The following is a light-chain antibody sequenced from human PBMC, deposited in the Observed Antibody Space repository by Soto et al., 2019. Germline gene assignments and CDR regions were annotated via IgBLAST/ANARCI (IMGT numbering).Light chain of an antibody. CDR1: SSDVGGYNY. V-gene: IGLV2-8*01. J-gene: IGLJ2*01. CDR3: SSYAGNKII. CDR2: EVN. Sequence: QSALTQPPSASGSPGQSVTISCTGTSSDVGGYNYVSWYQQHPGKAPRLMIYEVNRRPSGVPDRFSGSKSGNTASLTVSGLQAEDEADYNCSSYAGNKIIFGGGTKLTVL.